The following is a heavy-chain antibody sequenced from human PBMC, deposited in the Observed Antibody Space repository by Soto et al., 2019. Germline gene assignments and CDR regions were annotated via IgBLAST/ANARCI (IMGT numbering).Heavy chain of an antibody. J-gene: IGHJ4*02. CDR1: GFTFSSYA. D-gene: IGHD5-12*01. V-gene: IGHV3-30-3*01. CDR3: ARDYDRDGYNLVVY. Sequence: QVQLVESGGGVVQPGRSLRLSCAASGFTFSSYAMHWVRQAPGKGLEWVAVISYDGSNKYYADSVKGRFTISRDNSKNTLYLQMNSLRAEDTAVYYCARDYDRDGYNLVVYWGQGTLVTVSS. CDR2: ISYDGSNK.